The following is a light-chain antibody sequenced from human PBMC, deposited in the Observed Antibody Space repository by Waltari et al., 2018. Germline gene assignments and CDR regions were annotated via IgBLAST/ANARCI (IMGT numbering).Light chain of an antibody. CDR1: QSLSSN. V-gene: IGKV3-15*01. CDR2: GAS. CDR3: QERGRT. Sequence: IVMTQSPATLSVSPGEGATLSCKASQSLSSNLAWSQQKPGQLPRLLIYGASTRATGIPARCSGSGSGTEFTLTISSLQAEDFAVYYCQERGRTFGQGTKVEIK. J-gene: IGKJ1*01.